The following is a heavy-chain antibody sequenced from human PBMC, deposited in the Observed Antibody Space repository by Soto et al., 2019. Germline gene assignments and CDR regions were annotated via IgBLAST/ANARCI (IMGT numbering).Heavy chain of an antibody. J-gene: IGHJ4*02. CDR3: AKLGYCTGGSCYSVVDY. V-gene: IGHV4-39*01. D-gene: IGHD2-15*01. CDR2: IYYSGST. CDR1: GGSISSSRYY. Sequence: SETLSLTCTVSGGSISSSRYYWGWIRQSPGMGLECIGSIYYSGSTYYNPSLKSRVTISVDTSKNQLSLKLISVTAADTAVYYCAKLGYCTGGSCYSVVDYWGQGTLVTVSS.